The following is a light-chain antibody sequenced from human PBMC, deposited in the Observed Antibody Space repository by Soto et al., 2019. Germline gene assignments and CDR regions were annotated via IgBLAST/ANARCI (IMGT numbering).Light chain of an antibody. Sequence: QSVLTQPPSASGTPGQRVTISCSGSSSNIGSHTVNWYQQLPGTAPNLLIYSNNQRPSGVPDRFSGSKSDTSASLAISGLQSEDEADYYCAAWDDILSGVLVGGGTKLTVL. CDR1: SSNIGSHT. J-gene: IGLJ2*01. CDR2: SNN. CDR3: AAWDDILSGVL. V-gene: IGLV1-44*01.